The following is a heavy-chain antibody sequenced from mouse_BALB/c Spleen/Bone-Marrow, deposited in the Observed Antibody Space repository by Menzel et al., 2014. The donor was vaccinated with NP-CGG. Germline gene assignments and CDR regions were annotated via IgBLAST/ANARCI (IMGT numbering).Heavy chain of an antibody. J-gene: IGHJ3*01. D-gene: IGHD1-1*01. CDR3: SRLYYYGNFAY. Sequence: EVMLVESGGGLVQPGGSLKLSCAASGFDFXRYWMSWVRQAPGKGLEWIGEINPDSSTINYTPSLKDKFIIPRDNAKNTLYLQMSKVRSEDTALYCCSRLYYYGNFAYWGQGTLVTVSA. V-gene: IGHV4-1*02. CDR1: GFDFXRYW. CDR2: INPDSSTI.